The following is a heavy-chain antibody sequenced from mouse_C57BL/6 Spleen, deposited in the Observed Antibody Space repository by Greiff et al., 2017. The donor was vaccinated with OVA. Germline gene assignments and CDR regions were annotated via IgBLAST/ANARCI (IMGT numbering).Heavy chain of an antibody. CDR2: IWTGGGT. D-gene: IGHD2-4*01. CDR3: ARKYDSDVANYAMDY. V-gene: IGHV2-9-1*01. J-gene: IGHJ4*01. Sequence: VKLMESGPGLVAPSQSLSITCTVSGFSLTSYAISWVRQPPGKGLEWLGVIWTGGGTNSNSALKSRLSISKDNSKSQVFLTMNSLHTDYTSRYYCARKYDSDVANYAMDYWGPGPSVTVSS. CDR1: GFSLTSYA.